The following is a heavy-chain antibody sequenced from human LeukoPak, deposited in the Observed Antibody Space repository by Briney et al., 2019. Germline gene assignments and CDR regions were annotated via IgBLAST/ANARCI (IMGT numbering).Heavy chain of an antibody. V-gene: IGHV3-21*01. CDR2: IDSSSGYI. CDR3: ARDSFDSGSSPSDF. Sequence: GGSLRLSCAASGFTFSSYWMHWVRQPPGKGLEWVSSIDSSSGYISYADSVKGRFTISRDNARNSLFLQMSSLRDDDTAVYYCARDSFDSGSSPSDFWGQGTLVTVSS. CDR1: GFTFSSYW. J-gene: IGHJ4*02. D-gene: IGHD3-9*01.